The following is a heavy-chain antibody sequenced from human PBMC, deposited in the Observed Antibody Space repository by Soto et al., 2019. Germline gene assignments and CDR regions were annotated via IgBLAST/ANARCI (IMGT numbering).Heavy chain of an antibody. V-gene: IGHV1-69*06. CDR3: ARCESVYYYYYGMDV. Sequence: ASVKVSCKASGGTFSSYAISWVRQAPGQGLEWMGGIIPIFGTANYAQKFQGRVTITADKSTSTAYMELSSLRSEDTAVYYCARCESVYYYYYGMDVWGQGTTVTVS. CDR2: IIPIFGTA. CDR1: GGTFSSYA. J-gene: IGHJ6*02.